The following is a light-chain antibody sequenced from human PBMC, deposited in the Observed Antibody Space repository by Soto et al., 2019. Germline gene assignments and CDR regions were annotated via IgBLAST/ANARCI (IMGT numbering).Light chain of an antibody. J-gene: IGLJ3*02. CDR3: SSYAGSNNWV. V-gene: IGLV2-8*01. Sequence: QSALTQPPSASGSPGQSLTISCTGTSTDVGNYNYVSWYQQHPGKAPKLMISDVNRRPSGVPDRFSGSKSGNTASLTVSGLQAEYEADYYCSSYAGSNNWVFGGGTK. CDR1: STDVGNYNY. CDR2: DVN.